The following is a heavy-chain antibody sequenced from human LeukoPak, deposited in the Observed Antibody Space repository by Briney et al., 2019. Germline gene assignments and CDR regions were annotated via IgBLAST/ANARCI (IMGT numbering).Heavy chain of an antibody. J-gene: IGHJ4*02. CDR2: IRRKADSYAT. CDR1: GFIFSGSA. Sequence: GGSLRLSCAASGFIFSGSAMHWVRQASGKGLEWVGRIRRKADSYATAYAAPVKGRFTISRDNSKNTLYLQMNSLRAEDTAVYYCAKASPPPGVVLLWFGELYFDYWGQGTLVTVSS. D-gene: IGHD3-10*01. CDR3: AKASPPPGVVLLWFGELYFDY. V-gene: IGHV3-73*01.